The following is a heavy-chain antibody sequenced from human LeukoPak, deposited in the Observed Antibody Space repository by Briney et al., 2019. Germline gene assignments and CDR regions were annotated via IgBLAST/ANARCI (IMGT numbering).Heavy chain of an antibody. CDR2: TSSSSSYI. D-gene: IGHD5-12*01. J-gene: IGHJ6*03. V-gene: IGHV3-21*01. CDR3: AKVDITDYYMDV. Sequence: KSGGSLRLSCAASGFTFSSYSMNWVRQAPGKGLEWVSSTSSSSSYIYYADSVKGRFTISRDNAKNSLYLQMNSLRAEDTAVYYCAKVDITDYYMDVWGKGTTVTVSS. CDR1: GFTFSSYS.